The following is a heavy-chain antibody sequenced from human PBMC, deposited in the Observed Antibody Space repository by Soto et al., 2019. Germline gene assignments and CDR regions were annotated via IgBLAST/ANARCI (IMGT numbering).Heavy chain of an antibody. J-gene: IGHJ6*02. CDR3: ARTDDYGGSVYYYYDGMDV. V-gene: IGHV1-69*06. D-gene: IGHD4-17*01. Sequence: QVQLVQSGAEVKKPGSSVKVSCKASGGTFSSYAISWVRQAPGQGLEWMGGIIPIFGTANYAQKFQGRVTITADKSTSTAYMERSSLRSEDTAVYYCARTDDYGGSVYYYYDGMDVLGQGTTVTVSS. CDR1: GGTFSSYA. CDR2: IIPIFGTA.